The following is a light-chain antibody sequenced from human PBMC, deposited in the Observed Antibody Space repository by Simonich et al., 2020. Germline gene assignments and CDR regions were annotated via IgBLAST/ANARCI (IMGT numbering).Light chain of an antibody. CDR3: CSYAGSYTLV. CDR2: EGS. CDR1: SSDVGSYNL. V-gene: IGLV2-23*01. J-gene: IGLJ3*02. Sequence: QSALTQPDSVSGSPGQSITISCTGTSSDVGSYNLVSWYQQHPGKAPKLMIYEGSKRPSGVSNRFSGSKSGNTASLTISGLQAEDEADYYCCSYAGSYTLVFGGGTKLTVL.